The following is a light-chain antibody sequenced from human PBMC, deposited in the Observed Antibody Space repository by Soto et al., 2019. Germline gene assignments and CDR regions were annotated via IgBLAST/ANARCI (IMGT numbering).Light chain of an antibody. J-gene: IGLJ2*01. Sequence: QSALTQPRSVSGSPGQSVTISCTGTSSDVGGYNYVSWYQQHPGKAPKLRIYEVSKRPSGAPDRFSGSKSGNTASLTISGLQTEDEADYYCCSYAGTYTVLFGGGTKLTVL. CDR2: EVS. CDR3: CSYAGTYTVL. CDR1: SSDVGGYNY. V-gene: IGLV2-11*01.